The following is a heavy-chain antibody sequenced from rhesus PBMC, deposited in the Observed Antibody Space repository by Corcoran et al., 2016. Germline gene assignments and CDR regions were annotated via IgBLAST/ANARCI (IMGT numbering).Heavy chain of an antibody. V-gene: IGHV4-127*01. CDR2: IYGSSGST. J-gene: IGHJ2*01. CDR1: GYSISSGYD. Sequence: QVQLQESGPGVVKPSETLSLTCAVSGYSISSGYDWSWIRQPPGKGLEWIGYIYGSSGSTNYNPSLKSRVTISTDTSKNQFSLKLSSVTAADTAVYYCARDTVTTLLYWYFDLWGPGTPITISS. D-gene: IGHD4-23*01. CDR3: ARDTVTTLLYWYFDL.